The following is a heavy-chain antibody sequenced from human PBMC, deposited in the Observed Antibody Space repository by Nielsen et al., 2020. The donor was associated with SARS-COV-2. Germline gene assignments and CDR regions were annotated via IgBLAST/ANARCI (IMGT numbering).Heavy chain of an antibody. CDR2: IYYSGST. Sequence: SETLSLTCTVSGGSISSYYWSWIRQPPGKGLEWIGYIYYSGSTNYNPSLKSRVTISVDTSKNQFSLRLSSVTAADTALYYCARHNYYGSGSSYYYYAMDVWGPGTTVTVTS. D-gene: IGHD3-10*01. V-gene: IGHV4-59*08. J-gene: IGHJ6*02. CDR3: ARHNYYGSGSSYYYYAMDV. CDR1: GGSISSYY.